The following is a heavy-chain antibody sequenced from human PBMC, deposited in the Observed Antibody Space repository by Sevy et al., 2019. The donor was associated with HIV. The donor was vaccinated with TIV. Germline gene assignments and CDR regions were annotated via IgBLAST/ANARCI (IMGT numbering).Heavy chain of an antibody. J-gene: IGHJ5*02. CDR3: ARKYYDILTGYYRFDP. Sequence: GESLKISCKGSGYSFTSYWIGWVRQMPGKGLEWMGIIYPGDSDTRYSPSFQGQVTISADKSIGTAYLQWSSPKASDTAMYYCARKYYDILTGYYRFDPWGQGTLVTVSS. CDR1: GYSFTSYW. V-gene: IGHV5-51*01. D-gene: IGHD3-9*01. CDR2: IYPGDSDT.